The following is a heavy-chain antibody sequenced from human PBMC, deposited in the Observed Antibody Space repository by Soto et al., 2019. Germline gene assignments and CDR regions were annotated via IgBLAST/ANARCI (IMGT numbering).Heavy chain of an antibody. V-gene: IGHV3-23*01. CDR2: ISESGGST. D-gene: IGHD6-13*01. J-gene: IGHJ6*02. Sequence: GGSLRLSCAASGFTYSSYAMSWARQAPGKGLEWVSTISESGGSTYYADSVKGRFTISRDNSKNTLHLQMNSLRAEDTAVYYCATNLGPAAGYSYCLNGMVVGGQGTTVTVFS. CDR3: ATNLGPAAGYSYCLNGMVV. CDR1: GFTYSSYA.